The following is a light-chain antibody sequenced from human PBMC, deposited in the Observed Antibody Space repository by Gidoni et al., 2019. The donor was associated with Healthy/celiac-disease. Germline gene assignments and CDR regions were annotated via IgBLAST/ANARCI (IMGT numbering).Light chain of an antibody. CDR3: QSADSSGTYVV. Sequence: SYELTQPPSVSVSPGQTARITCSGDAVPKQYAYWYQQKPGQARVLVIYKDSERPSGIPERFSGSSSGTTVTLTSSGVQAEDEADYYCQSADSSGTYVVFGGGTKLTVL. CDR1: AVPKQY. CDR2: KDS. J-gene: IGLJ2*01. V-gene: IGLV3-25*03.